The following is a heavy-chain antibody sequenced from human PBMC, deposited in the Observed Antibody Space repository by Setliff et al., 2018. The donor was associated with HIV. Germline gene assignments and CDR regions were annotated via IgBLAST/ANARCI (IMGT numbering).Heavy chain of an antibody. V-gene: IGHV4-59*01. J-gene: IGHJ3*02. Sequence: SETLSLTCTVSGGSISSYYWSWIRQPPGKGLEWLGYIHYSGSSNYNPSLKSRVSISVDTSKKQVSLRLNSVTAADTAVYYCASSMGSHDAFDIWGQGTMVTVSS. D-gene: IGHD2-8*01. CDR2: IHYSGSS. CDR1: GGSISSYY. CDR3: ASSMGSHDAFDI.